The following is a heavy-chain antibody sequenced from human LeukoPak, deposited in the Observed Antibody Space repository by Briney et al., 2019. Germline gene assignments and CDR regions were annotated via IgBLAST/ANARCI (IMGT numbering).Heavy chain of an antibody. Sequence: PGGSLRLSCAASGFTVSSNYMSWVRQAPGKGLEWVSAIYSGGSTYYADSVKGRFTISRDNSKNTLYLQMNSLRAEDTAVYYCARDRGGSHYSGAFDIWGQGTMVTVSS. CDR1: GFTVSSNY. D-gene: IGHD1-26*01. CDR2: IYSGGST. J-gene: IGHJ3*02. CDR3: ARDRGGSHYSGAFDI. V-gene: IGHV3-53*01.